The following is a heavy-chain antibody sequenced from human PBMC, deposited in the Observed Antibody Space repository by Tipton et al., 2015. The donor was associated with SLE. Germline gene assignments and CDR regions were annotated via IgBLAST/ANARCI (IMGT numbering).Heavy chain of an antibody. V-gene: IGHV3-15*01. CDR1: GFTFDDYG. Sequence: GSLRLSCAASGFTFDDYGMSWVRQAPGKGLEWVSRIKSKTDGGTIDYAAPVKGRFTISRDDSGNTLYLQMNSLKTEDTAVYYCSTNPTSGFWGQGTLVTVSS. CDR2: IKSKTDGGTI. D-gene: IGHD3-10*01. J-gene: IGHJ4*02. CDR3: STNPTSGF.